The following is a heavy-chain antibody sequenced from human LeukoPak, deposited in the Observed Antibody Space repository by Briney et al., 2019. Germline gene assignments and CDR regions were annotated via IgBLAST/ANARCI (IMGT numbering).Heavy chain of an antibody. CDR2: IRGSGGST. CDR1: GFTFNNYA. CDR3: AKGVGPRDLYYFDY. V-gene: IGHV3-23*01. J-gene: IGHJ4*02. Sequence: GGSLRLSCAASGFTFNNYAMSWVRQAPEKGLEWFSGIRGSGGSTDYPDSVKSRFTITRDNSKNAVYLQMTSPRAEDTAVYYCAKGVGPRDLYYFDYWGQGTLVTVSS. D-gene: IGHD2-21*02.